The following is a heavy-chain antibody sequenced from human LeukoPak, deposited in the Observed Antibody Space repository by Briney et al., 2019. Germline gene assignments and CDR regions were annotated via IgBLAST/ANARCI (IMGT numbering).Heavy chain of an antibody. J-gene: IGHJ4*02. CDR1: GFTFSSYW. Sequence: GGSLRLSCAASGFTFSSYWMSWVRQAPGKGLERVANIKQDGSEKHYVDSVKGRFTISRDNAKNSVYLEMNSLRAEDTAVYYCARGSSTVTPKGLFDYWGQGTLVTVSS. CDR2: IKQDGSEK. V-gene: IGHV3-7*01. CDR3: ARGSSTVTPKGLFDY. D-gene: IGHD4-17*01.